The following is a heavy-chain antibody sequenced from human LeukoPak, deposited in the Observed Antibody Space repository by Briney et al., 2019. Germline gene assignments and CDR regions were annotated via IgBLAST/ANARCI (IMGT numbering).Heavy chain of an antibody. V-gene: IGHV1-2*02. CDR3: ATYYYDSSGYCSFDY. J-gene: IGHJ4*02. Sequence: GASVKVSCKASGYTFTRYYMHWVRQAPGQGLEWMGWINPNSGGTNYAQKFQGRVTMTRDTSISTAYMELSRLRSDHTAVYSCATYYYDSSGYCSFDYWGRGTLVTISS. D-gene: IGHD3-22*01. CDR2: INPNSGGT. CDR1: GYTFTRYY.